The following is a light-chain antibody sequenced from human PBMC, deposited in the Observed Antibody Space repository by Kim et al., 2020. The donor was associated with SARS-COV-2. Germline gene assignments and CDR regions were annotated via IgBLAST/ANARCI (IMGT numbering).Light chain of an antibody. Sequence: GQSITISCTGSGSDISSYKYVSWYQQHPGKAPQRIISDVDRRPSGVSTRFSGSKSANTASLTISGLQAGDEANYYCSSYTRTSTYVFGTGTKVTVL. CDR2: DVD. V-gene: IGLV2-14*03. J-gene: IGLJ1*01. CDR3: SSYTRTSTYV. CDR1: GSDISSYKY.